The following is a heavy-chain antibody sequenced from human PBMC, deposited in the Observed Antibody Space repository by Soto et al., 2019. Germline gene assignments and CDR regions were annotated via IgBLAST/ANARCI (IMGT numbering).Heavy chain of an antibody. D-gene: IGHD6-6*01. CDR2: ISYDGSNK. CDR1: GFTFSSYG. J-gene: IGHJ5*02. Sequence: QVQLVESGGGVVQPGRSLRLSCAASGFTFSSYGMHWVRQAPGKGLEWVAVISYDGSNKYYADSVKGRFTISRDNSKNTLYLQMNRLRAEDTAVYYCAKDLEAGSSPCWFDPWGQGTLVTVSS. V-gene: IGHV3-30*18. CDR3: AKDLEAGSSPCWFDP.